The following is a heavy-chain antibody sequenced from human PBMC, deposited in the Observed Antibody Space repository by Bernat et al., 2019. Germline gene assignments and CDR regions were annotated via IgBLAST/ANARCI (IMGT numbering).Heavy chain of an antibody. Sequence: EVQLVESGGGLVQPGGSLRLSCAVSGFTFSEYWLSWVRQAPGKGLEWVANINQDGSEKYYVDSVKGRFTISRDNAKNSLYMQMNSLRVEDTALYYCAQGSSSPDDYWGQGTLVTVSS. CDR2: INQDGSEK. D-gene: IGHD6-6*01. CDR3: AQGSSSPDDY. J-gene: IGHJ4*02. V-gene: IGHV3-7*03. CDR1: GFTFSEYW.